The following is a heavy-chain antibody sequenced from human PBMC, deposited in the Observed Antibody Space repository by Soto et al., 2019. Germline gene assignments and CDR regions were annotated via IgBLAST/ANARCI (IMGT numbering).Heavy chain of an antibody. Sequence: ASVKVSCKASGYTFTSYGISWVRQAPGQGLEWMGWISAYNGNTNYAQKLQGRVTMTTDTSTSTAYMELRSLGSDDTAVYYCARVIWDGDYVSSGEDYWGQGTLVTVSS. CDR1: GYTFTSYG. D-gene: IGHD4-17*01. CDR2: ISAYNGNT. CDR3: ARVIWDGDYVSSGEDY. V-gene: IGHV1-18*01. J-gene: IGHJ4*02.